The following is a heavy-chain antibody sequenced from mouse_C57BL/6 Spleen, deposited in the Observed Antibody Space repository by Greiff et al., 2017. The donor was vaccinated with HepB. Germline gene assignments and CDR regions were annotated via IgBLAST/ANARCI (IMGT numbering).Heavy chain of an antibody. CDR2: INPNYGTT. CDR1: GYSFTDYN. D-gene: IGHD2-5*01. V-gene: IGHV1-39*01. J-gene: IGHJ4*01. Sequence: EVHLVESGPELVKPGASVKISCKASGYSFTDYNMNWVKQSNGKSLEWIGVINPNYGTTSYNQKFKGKATLTVDQSSSTAYMQLNSLTSEDSAVYYCAKGVYSNYDYYAMDYWGQGTSVTVSS. CDR3: AKGVYSNYDYYAMDY.